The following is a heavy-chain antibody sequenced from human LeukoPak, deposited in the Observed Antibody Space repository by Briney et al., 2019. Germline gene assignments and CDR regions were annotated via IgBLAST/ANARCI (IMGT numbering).Heavy chain of an antibody. Sequence: SETLSLTCAVSGGSISSGGYSWSWIRQPPGKGLEWIGSIYYSGSTYYNPSLKSRVTISVDTSKNQFSLKLSSVTAADTAVYYCARQVTITFGGVIAFDYWGQGTLVTVS. CDR2: IYYSGST. J-gene: IGHJ4*02. CDR1: GGSISSGGYS. V-gene: IGHV4-39*01. CDR3: ARQVTITFGGVIAFDY. D-gene: IGHD3-16*02.